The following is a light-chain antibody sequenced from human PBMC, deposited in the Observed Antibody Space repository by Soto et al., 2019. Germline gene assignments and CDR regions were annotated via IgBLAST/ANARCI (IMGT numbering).Light chain of an antibody. CDR1: SSNIGAGYH. V-gene: IGLV1-40*01. Sequence: SVLTQPPSVSGAPGQTVTISCPGSSSNIGAGYHVHWYMQLPGKAPKLLIFGNTNRPSGVPDRFSGSRSGSSASLAISGLQAEDEADYYCQTYDKSLGGWVFGGGTKLTVL. J-gene: IGLJ3*02. CDR3: QTYDKSLGGWV. CDR2: GNT.